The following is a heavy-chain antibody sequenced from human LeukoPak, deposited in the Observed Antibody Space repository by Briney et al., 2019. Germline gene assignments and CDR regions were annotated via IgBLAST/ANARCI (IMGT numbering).Heavy chain of an antibody. D-gene: IGHD2-15*01. CDR3: ARDLRDCSGGSCYPQPYFDY. J-gene: IGHJ4*02. Sequence: ASVKVSCKASGYTFTSYGISWVRQAPGQGLEWMGWISAYNGNTNYAQKLQGRVTMTTDTSTSTAYMELRSLRSDDTAVYYCARDLRDCSGGSCYPQPYFDYWGQGTLVTVSS. CDR2: ISAYNGNT. CDR1: GYTFTSYG. V-gene: IGHV1-18*01.